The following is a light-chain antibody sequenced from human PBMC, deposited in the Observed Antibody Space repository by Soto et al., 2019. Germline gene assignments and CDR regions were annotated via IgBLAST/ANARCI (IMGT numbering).Light chain of an antibody. V-gene: IGKV3-11*01. J-gene: IGKJ4*01. Sequence: EIVLTQSPATLSLSPGERATLSCRTSQSVRNHLVWYQQKPGQAPRLLSYDASIRAPGAPARFRGSGSGTDYTLTISSLEPEEFAVYYCQHRASCPITFGGGTKVEF. CDR3: QHRASCPIT. CDR1: QSVRNH. CDR2: DAS.